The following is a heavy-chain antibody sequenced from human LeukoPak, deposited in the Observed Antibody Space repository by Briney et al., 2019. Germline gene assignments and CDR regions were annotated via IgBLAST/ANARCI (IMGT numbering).Heavy chain of an antibody. CDR1: GLPFSRYA. Sequence: GGSLRLSCAASGLPFSRYAMSWVRQAPGKGLEWVSSISGSGGSRHYADSVQGRFTISRDNSKNTLYLQMNSLRAEDTAVYYCAKLIGDYWGQGTLVTVSS. CDR2: ISGSGGSR. V-gene: IGHV3-23*01. J-gene: IGHJ4*02. CDR3: AKLIGDY.